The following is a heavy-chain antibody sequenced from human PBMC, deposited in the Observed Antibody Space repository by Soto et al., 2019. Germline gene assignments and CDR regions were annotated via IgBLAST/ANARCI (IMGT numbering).Heavy chain of an antibody. CDR2: INSDGSST. Sequence: EVQLVESGGGLVQPGGSLRLSCAASGFTFSSYWMHWVRQAPGKGLVWVSRINSDGSSTSYADSVKGRFTISRDNAKNTLYLQMNSLRAEDTAVYYCARDMNWNYVVYGLYYWGQGTLVTVSS. CDR3: ARDMNWNYVVYGLYY. J-gene: IGHJ4*02. D-gene: IGHD1-7*01. CDR1: GFTFSSYW. V-gene: IGHV3-74*01.